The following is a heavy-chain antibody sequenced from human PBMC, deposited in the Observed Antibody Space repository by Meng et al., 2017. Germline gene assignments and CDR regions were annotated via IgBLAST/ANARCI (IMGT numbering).Heavy chain of an antibody. CDR1: RGTFCSYS. J-gene: IGHJ4*02. CDR2: IITSFGTA. V-gene: IGHV1-69*06. Sequence: CEGVVRGPAPSGTVSCKAARGTFCSYSISWLRQAPGQGLEWMGGIITSFGTANDAHKYQGRVTITADKSTSTAYMELSSLRSEDTAVYYCARGVGYGGNSLYFDYWGQGTLVTVSS. D-gene: IGHD4-23*01. CDR3: ARGVGYGGNSLYFDY.